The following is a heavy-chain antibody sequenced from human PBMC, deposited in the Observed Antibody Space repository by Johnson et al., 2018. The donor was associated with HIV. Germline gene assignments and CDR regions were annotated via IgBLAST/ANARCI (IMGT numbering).Heavy chain of an antibody. V-gene: IGHV3-30*02. CDR3: ARDRLGYSSSWGGVDAFDI. J-gene: IGHJ3*02. CDR2: IRYDGSNK. CDR1: GFTFSSYG. D-gene: IGHD6-13*01. Sequence: QVQLVESGGGVVQPGGSLRLSCAASGFTFSSYGMHWVRQAPGKGLEWVAFIRYDGSNKYYADSVKGRFTISRDNSKNTLYLQMNSLRAEDTAVYYCARDRLGYSSSWGGVDAFDIWGQGTMVTVSS.